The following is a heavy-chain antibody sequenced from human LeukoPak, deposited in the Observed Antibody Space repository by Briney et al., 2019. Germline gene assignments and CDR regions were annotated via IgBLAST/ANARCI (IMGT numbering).Heavy chain of an antibody. J-gene: IGHJ4*02. CDR1: GGSFSGYY. V-gene: IGHV4-34*01. CDR3: ARGRYGFFDY. D-gene: IGHD3-16*01. CDR2: INHSGST. Sequence: PSETLSLTCAVYGGSFSGYYWSWIRQPPGKGLEWIGEINHSGSTNYNPSLKSRVTISVDTSKNQFSLKLSSVTAADTAVYYCARGRYGFFDYWGQGTLVTVSS.